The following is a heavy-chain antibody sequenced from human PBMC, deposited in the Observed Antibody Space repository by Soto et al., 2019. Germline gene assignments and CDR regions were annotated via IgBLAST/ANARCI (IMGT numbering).Heavy chain of an antibody. J-gene: IGHJ6*02. CDR1: GGTFNTYT. CDR3: ASLTNWSSGDGRIDV. D-gene: IGHD1-20*01. V-gene: IGHV1-69*01. Sequence: QVQLVQSGAEVKKPGSSVKVSCKASGGTFNTYTISWVRQVPGQGREWMGGIMPLYAKPTYAQPFLGRLTIAAEEPTRTVYMELSSLRSEDAALYYCASLTNWSSGDGRIDVWGRGTAVSVSS. CDR2: IMPLYAKP.